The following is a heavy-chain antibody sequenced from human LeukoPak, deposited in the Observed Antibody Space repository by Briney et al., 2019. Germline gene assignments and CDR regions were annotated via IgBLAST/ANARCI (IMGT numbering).Heavy chain of an antibody. CDR2: ISAYNGDT. Sequence: GASVKVSCKASGYTFTSHGLSWVRQAPGQGLEWMGRISAYNGDTKYAQKIQGRVTMTTDTATSTAYMELMSLRSDDTAVYYCARDLPPGSSGWYLGYWGQGTLVTVSS. J-gene: IGHJ4*02. CDR1: GYTFTSHG. D-gene: IGHD6-19*01. V-gene: IGHV1-18*01. CDR3: ARDLPPGSSGWYLGY.